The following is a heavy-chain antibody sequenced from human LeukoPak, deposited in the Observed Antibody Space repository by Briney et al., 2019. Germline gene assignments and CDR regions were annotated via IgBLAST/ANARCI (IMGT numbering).Heavy chain of an antibody. V-gene: IGHV4-4*02. CDR1: GGSISSSNW. D-gene: IGHD2-2*01. CDR3: ARVRVTCSSTSCYDYYYYGMDV. CDR2: IYHSGST. J-gene: IGHJ6*04. Sequence: PSETLSLTCAVSGGSISSSNWWSWVRPPPGKGLGWIGEIYHSGSTNYNPSLKSRVTISVDKSKNQSSLKPSSVTAADTAVYYCARVRVTCSSTSCYDYYYYGMDVWGKGTTVTVSS.